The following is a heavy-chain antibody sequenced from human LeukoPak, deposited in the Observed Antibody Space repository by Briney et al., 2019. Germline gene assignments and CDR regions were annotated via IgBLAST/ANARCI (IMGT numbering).Heavy chain of an antibody. CDR3: AARTGDYYYMDV. V-gene: IGHV3-21*01. CDR2: ISSSSSYI. Sequence: PGGSLRLSCAASGFTFSSYSMNWVRQAPGKGLEWVSSISSSSSYIYYADSVKGRFTISRDNAKNSLYLQMNSLRAEDTAVYYCAARTGDYYYMDVWGKGTTVTVSS. D-gene: IGHD3-10*01. CDR1: GFTFSSYS. J-gene: IGHJ6*03.